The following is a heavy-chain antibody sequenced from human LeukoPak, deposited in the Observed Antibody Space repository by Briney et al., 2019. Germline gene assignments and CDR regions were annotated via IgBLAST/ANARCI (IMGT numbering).Heavy chain of an antibody. D-gene: IGHD5-18*01. CDR2: IYYTGGT. V-gene: IGHV4-39*07. J-gene: IGHJ4*02. CDR1: GGSISRSRYY. Sequence: SETLSLTCTVSGGSISRSRYYWGWIRQPPGKGLEWIGSIYYTGGTLYNPSLKSRVSMSVDTSTNQFSLKLTSVTAADTAVYYCARDRTGRNTAQDDYWGQGTLVTVSS. CDR3: ARDRTGRNTAQDDY.